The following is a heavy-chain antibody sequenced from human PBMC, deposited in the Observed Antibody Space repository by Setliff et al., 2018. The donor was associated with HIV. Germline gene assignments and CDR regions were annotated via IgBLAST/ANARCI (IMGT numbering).Heavy chain of an antibody. Sequence: ASVKVSCKASGYTFTNHDINWVRQATGQGLEWMGWMNPNSGNTGYAQKFQGRVTMTRNTSISTAYMELSSLRSEDTAVYYCARCSYVWGSYRMQPWGQGTLVTVSS. CDR2: MNPNSGNT. CDR3: ARCSYVWGSYRMQP. J-gene: IGHJ5*02. V-gene: IGHV1-8*02. D-gene: IGHD3-16*02. CDR1: GYTFTNHD.